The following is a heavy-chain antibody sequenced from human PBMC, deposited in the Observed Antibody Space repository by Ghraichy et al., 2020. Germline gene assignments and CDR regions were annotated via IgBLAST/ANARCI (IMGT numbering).Heavy chain of an antibody. CDR1: GGSFSGYY. D-gene: IGHD6-19*01. CDR3: ARISSSGGYYYSYGMDV. CDR2: INHSGST. Sequence: SETLSLTCAVYGGSFSGYYWSWIRQPPGKGLEWIGEINHSGSTNYNPSLKSRVTISVDTSKNQFSLKLSSVTAADTAVYYCARISSSGGYYYSYGMDVWGQGTTVTVSS. J-gene: IGHJ6*02. V-gene: IGHV4-34*01.